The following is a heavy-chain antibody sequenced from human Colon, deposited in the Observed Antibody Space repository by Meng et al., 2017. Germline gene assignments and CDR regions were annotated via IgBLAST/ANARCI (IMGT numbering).Heavy chain of an antibody. CDR2: ISVYNGNT. CDR1: GYSFTSYD. V-gene: IGHV1-18*01. CDR3: ARNYYDSSGYYYGY. J-gene: IGHJ4*02. D-gene: IGHD3-22*01. Sequence: QVQLVQSGAEVKKPGASVTVSCKTSGYSFTSYDITWVRQAPGQGLEWMGWISVYNGNTNYAQKFQGRVTMTTDTSTSTAYMELRSLRSDDTAVYYCARNYYDSSGYYYGYWGQGTLVTVSS.